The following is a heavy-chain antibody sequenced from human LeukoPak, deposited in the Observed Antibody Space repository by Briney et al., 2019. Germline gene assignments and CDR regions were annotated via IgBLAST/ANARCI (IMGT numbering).Heavy chain of an antibody. V-gene: IGHV4-34*01. J-gene: IGHJ4*02. CDR1: GGSFSGYY. CDR2: INHSGST. D-gene: IGHD5-18*01. Sequence: SETLSLTCAVYGGSFSGYYWSWIRQPPGKGLEWIGEINHSGSTNYNPSLNSRVTISIDTSKHQFSLKLSSVTAAATAVYYCARYLCSYGCDYWGQGTLATVSS. CDR3: ARYLCSYGCDY.